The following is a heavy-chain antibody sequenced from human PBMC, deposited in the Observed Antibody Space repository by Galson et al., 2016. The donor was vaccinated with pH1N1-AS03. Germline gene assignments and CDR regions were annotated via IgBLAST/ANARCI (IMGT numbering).Heavy chain of an antibody. Sequence: SLRLSCADSGSTFSLKSMNWVRQAPGKGLEWISSISSSGSHIYYADSVKGRFTISRDNAKNSLYLQMNSLRPEDTAVYYCAKDVLSWAFDHWGQGALVTVSS. CDR3: AKDVLSWAFDH. J-gene: IGHJ4*02. V-gene: IGHV3-21*04. CDR2: ISSSGSHI. CDR1: GSTFSLKS. D-gene: IGHD1-26*01.